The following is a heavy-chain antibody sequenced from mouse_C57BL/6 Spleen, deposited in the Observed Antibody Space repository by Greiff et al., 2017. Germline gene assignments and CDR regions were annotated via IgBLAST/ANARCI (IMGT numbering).Heavy chain of an antibody. CDR1: GYTFTSYW. Sequence: QVQLQQPGAELVKPGASVKLSCKASGYTFTSYWMQWVKQRPGQGLEWIGEIDPSDSYTNYNQKFKGKATLTVDTSSSTAYMQRSSLTSEDSAVYYCARGSLTTVVAKDAMDYWGQGTSVTVSS. J-gene: IGHJ4*01. V-gene: IGHV1-50*01. CDR2: IDPSDSYT. CDR3: ARGSLTTVVAKDAMDY. D-gene: IGHD1-1*01.